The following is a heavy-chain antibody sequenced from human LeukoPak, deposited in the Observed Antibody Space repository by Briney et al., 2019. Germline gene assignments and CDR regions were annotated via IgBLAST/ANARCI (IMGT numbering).Heavy chain of an antibody. CDR3: AKDVNLYYYYYYMDV. CDR1: GFTFDDYA. Sequence: GRSLRLSCAASGFTFDDYAMHWVRQAPGKGLEWVSGISWNSASIGYADSVKGRFTISRDNAKNSLYLQMNSLRAEDTALYYCAKDVNLYYYYYYMDVWGKGTTVTVSS. D-gene: IGHD1-14*01. V-gene: IGHV3-9*01. J-gene: IGHJ6*03. CDR2: ISWNSASI.